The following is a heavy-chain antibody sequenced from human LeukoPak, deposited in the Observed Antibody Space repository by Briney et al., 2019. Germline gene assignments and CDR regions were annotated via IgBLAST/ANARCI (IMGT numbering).Heavy chain of an antibody. Sequence: GGSLRLSCAVSGFIFSSSAMSWVRQAPGKGLEWVSAISGGGDDTSYADSARGRFTVSRDNSKNTLYLQMNSLRAEDTAVYYCARVVGWSPPYYYYGMDVWGQGTTVTVSS. CDR2: ISGGGDDT. D-gene: IGHD6-19*01. CDR3: ARVVGWSPPYYYYGMDV. J-gene: IGHJ6*02. CDR1: GFIFSSSA. V-gene: IGHV3-23*01.